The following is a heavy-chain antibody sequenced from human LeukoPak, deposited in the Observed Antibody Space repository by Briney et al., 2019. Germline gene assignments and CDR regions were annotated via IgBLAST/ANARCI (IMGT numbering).Heavy chain of an antibody. D-gene: IGHD3-22*01. CDR1: GFTFSSYA. V-gene: IGHV3-74*01. CDR2: INSDGSST. J-gene: IGHJ4*02. Sequence: GGSLRLSCAASGFTFSSYAMSWVRQAPGKGLVWVSRINSDGSSTNYADSVKGRLTISRDNAKNTLYLQMNSLRAEDTAVYYCARSVYDSSGYYRVLEYWGQGTLVTVSS. CDR3: ARSVYDSSGYYRVLEY.